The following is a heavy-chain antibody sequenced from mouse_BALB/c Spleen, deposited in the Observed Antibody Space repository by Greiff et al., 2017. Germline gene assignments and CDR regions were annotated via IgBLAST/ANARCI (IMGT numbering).Heavy chain of an antibody. Sequence: VQLQQSGAELVKPGASVKLSCTASGFNIKDTYMHWVKQRPEQGLEWIGRIDPANGNTKYDPKFQGKATITADTSSNTACLQLSSLTSEDTAVYYCARAEAYYRSLAYWGQGTTLTVSS. CDR1: GFNIKDTY. CDR2: IDPANGNT. CDR3: ARAEAYYRSLAY. J-gene: IGHJ2*01. V-gene: IGHV14-3*02. D-gene: IGHD2-14*01.